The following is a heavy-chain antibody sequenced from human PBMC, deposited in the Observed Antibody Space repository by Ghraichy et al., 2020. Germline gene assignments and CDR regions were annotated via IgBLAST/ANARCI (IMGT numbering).Heavy chain of an antibody. CDR3: ARDLGYGSIFDY. J-gene: IGHJ4*02. Sequence: SETLSLTCTVSGDSISSYYWSWIRQHPGKGLEWIGYIYYSGSTYYNPSLKSRVTISVDTSKNQFSLKLSSVTAADTAMYYCARDLGYGSIFDYWGQGTLVTVSS. CDR2: IYYSGST. D-gene: IGHD3-10*01. CDR1: GDSISSYY. V-gene: IGHV4-59*06.